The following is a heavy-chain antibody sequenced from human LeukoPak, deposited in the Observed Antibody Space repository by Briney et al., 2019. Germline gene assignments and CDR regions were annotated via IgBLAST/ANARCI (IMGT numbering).Heavy chain of an antibody. D-gene: IGHD6-19*01. CDR1: GYSFTSYW. CDR3: ARLAGYSSGWYQGIGSYFDY. CDR2: IYPGDSDT. Sequence: PGESLKISCKGSGYSFTSYWIGWVRQMPGKGLEWMGIIYPGDSDTRYSPSFQGQVTISADKSISTAYLQWSSLKASDTAMYYCARLAGYSSGWYQGIGSYFDYWGQGTLVTVSS. J-gene: IGHJ4*02. V-gene: IGHV5-51*01.